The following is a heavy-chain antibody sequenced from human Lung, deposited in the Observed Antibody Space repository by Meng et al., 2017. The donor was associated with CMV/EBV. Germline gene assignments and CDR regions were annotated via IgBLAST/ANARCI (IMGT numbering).Heavy chain of an antibody. D-gene: IGHD6-19*01. CDR2: VNSNNDAT. CDR3: VRSSGWSLFDY. CDR1: GFTFSDYY. V-gene: IGHV1-2*02. Sequence: QVQLGQSGPEMKKPGASVKVSCTTSGFTFSDYYIHWVRQAPGQGLEWMGWVNSNNDATNYARKFQGRVSMTRDTSISTAHMELSRLMSDDTAVYYCVRSSGWSLFDYWGQGTLVTVSS. J-gene: IGHJ4*02.